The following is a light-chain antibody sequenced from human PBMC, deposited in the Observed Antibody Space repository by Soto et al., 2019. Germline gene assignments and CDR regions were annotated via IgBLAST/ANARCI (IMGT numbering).Light chain of an antibody. V-gene: IGLV2-23*01. CDR1: SRDVGRYNL. Sequence: QSALTQPASVSGSPGQSITISCTGTSRDVGRYNLVSWYQQHPGKAPKLLLYEGTERPPGVYNRFSAAKSANTAALTISGHQAEDEAHYHCPSYAGSGTLVFGGGTKVTVL. J-gene: IGLJ2*01. CDR2: EGT. CDR3: PSYAGSGTLV.